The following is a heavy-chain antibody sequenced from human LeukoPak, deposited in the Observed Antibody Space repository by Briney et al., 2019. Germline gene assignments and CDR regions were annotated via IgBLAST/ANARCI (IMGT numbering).Heavy chain of an antibody. V-gene: IGHV3-7*03. CDR2: IKQDGSEK. CDR3: AGDSG. D-gene: IGHD6-19*01. CDR1: GFTFSNAW. J-gene: IGHJ4*02. Sequence: GGSLRLSCAASGFTFSNAWMSWVRQAPGKGLEWVANIKQDGSEKYYVDSVKGRFTISRDNAKNSLYLQVNSLRAEDTAVYYCAGDSGWGQGTLVTVSS.